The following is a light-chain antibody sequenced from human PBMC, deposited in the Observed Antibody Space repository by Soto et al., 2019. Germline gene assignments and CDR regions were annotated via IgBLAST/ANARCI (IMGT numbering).Light chain of an antibody. CDR3: QQYGGSPRT. J-gene: IGKJ1*01. Sequence: EIVLTQSPGTLSLSPVEGATLSCRASQSIGGNFLAWYQQRRGQAPRLLIHGASNRATGIPDRFSGSGSGTDFTLTITRLEPEDFAVYYCQQYGGSPRTCGQGTKGDIK. CDR1: QSIGGNF. CDR2: GAS. V-gene: IGKV3-20*01.